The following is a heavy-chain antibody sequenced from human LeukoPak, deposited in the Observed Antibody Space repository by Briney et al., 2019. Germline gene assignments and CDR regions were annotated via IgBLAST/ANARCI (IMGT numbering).Heavy chain of an antibody. CDR2: IIPIFGTE. CDR1: GGTFSSYA. Sequence: ASVKVSCKASGGTFSSYAISWVRQAPGQGLEWMGGIIPIFGTENYAQKFQGRVTITAAESTSTAYMELSSLRSEDTAVYYCAVVVITTGFDYWGQGTLVTVSS. J-gene: IGHJ4*02. V-gene: IGHV1-69*13. D-gene: IGHD3-22*01. CDR3: AVVVITTGFDY.